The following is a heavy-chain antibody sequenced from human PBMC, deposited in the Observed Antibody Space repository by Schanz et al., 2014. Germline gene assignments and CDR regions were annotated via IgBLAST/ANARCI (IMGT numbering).Heavy chain of an antibody. CDR1: GYSIGGYY. Sequence: QEQLVQSGAEVKTPGDSVKVSCKASGYSIGGYYMHWVRQAPGVGPEWKGRINPNTGGTQYAQKFQGRVHINTAKSISTVYKELSRLTSDDTALYYCARDGHSSIWDSYYFYGLDVWGQGTTVTVSS. CDR3: ARDGHSSIWDSYYFYGLDV. V-gene: IGHV1-2*06. J-gene: IGHJ6*02. CDR2: INPNTGGT. D-gene: IGHD6-13*01.